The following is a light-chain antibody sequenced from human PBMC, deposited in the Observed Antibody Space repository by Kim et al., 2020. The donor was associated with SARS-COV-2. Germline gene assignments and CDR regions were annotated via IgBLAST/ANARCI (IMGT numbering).Light chain of an antibody. CDR2: GAS. CDR3: QQYGSSLQT. CDR1: QTVTTNF. V-gene: IGKV3-20*01. Sequence: PGERATPSCRATQTVTTNFLAWYQKKPGQAPMLLIYGASRSATGIQDRISGSGSGTDFTLTICRLEPEDSAVYYCQQYGSSLQTFVQGTKVDIK. J-gene: IGKJ1*01.